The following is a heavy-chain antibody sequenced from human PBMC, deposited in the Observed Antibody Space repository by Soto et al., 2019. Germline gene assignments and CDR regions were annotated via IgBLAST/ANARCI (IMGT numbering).Heavy chain of an antibody. D-gene: IGHD3-10*01. J-gene: IGHJ6*02. Sequence: QVQLVQSGAEVKEPGDSVRVSCEASGYTFTAYYIHWVQQAPGQGLEWMGWINTKFGDTTYAQDFQCRVSMTRDMSISTVYMELSRLSAGDTAIYYCARNLDYYYGPGSGNGHGFWGQGTTVTVFS. CDR2: INTKFGDT. CDR3: ARNLDYYYGPGSGNGHGF. V-gene: IGHV1-2*02. CDR1: GYTFTAYY.